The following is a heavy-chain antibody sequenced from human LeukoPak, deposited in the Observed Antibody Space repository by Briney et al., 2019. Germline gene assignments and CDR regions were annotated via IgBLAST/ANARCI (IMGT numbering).Heavy chain of an antibody. CDR3: ARDVAVGATTEFDY. J-gene: IGHJ4*02. Sequence: GASVKVSCKASGYTFTGYYMHWVRQAPGQGLEWMGWINPNSGGTNYAQKFQRWVTMTRDTSISTAYMDLSRLRSDDTAVYYCARDVAVGATTEFDYWGQGTLVTVSS. CDR2: INPNSGGT. D-gene: IGHD1-26*01. V-gene: IGHV1-2*04. CDR1: GYTFTGYY.